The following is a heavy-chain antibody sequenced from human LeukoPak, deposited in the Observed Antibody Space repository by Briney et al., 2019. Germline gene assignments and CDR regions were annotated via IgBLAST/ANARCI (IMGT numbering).Heavy chain of an antibody. CDR1: GFTLDDYA. Sequence: SGGSLTLFCAASGFTLDDYAMLWVRQVPGKGLEGVSGISGKNGEIGYADSVKGRFTISRDNAKNSLYLQMNSLRDEDTALYYCAKDFSGSFWVGGRTGFYTLYYSYGMDVWGQGTTVTVSS. V-gene: IGHV3-9*01. CDR2: ISGKNGEI. D-gene: IGHD3/OR15-3a*01. J-gene: IGHJ6*02. CDR3: AKDFSGSFWVGGRTGFYTLYYSYGMDV.